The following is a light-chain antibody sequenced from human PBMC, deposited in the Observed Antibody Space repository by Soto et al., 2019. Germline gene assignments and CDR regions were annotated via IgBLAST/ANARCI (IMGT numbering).Light chain of an antibody. CDR3: QVWDSSSDHHVV. Sequence: SYELTQPPSVSVAPGKTARITCGGNNIGSNSVHWYQQKPGQAPVLVIYYDSDRPSGIPERFSGSNSGNTATLTISRVEAGDEADYYCQVWDSSSDHHVVFGRGTKLTVL. J-gene: IGLJ2*01. CDR1: NIGSNS. CDR2: YDS. V-gene: IGLV3-21*04.